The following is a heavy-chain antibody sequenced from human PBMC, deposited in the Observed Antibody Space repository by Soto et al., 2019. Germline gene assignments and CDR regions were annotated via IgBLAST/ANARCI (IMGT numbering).Heavy chain of an antibody. CDR2: IIPSFATG. CDR1: GGTFGNSA. Sequence: ASVKVSCKASGGTFGNSAISWVRQAPGQGLEWMGGIIPSFATGNSAPEFQGRLTITADKSTTTAYMELSSLRSEDTVVYYCARSYYGSGSYWFYGMDVWGQGTTVTVSS. V-gene: IGHV1-69*06. D-gene: IGHD3-10*01. J-gene: IGHJ6*02. CDR3: ARSYYGSGSYWFYGMDV.